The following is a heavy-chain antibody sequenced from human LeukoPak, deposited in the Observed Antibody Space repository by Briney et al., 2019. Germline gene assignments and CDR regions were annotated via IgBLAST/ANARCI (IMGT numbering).Heavy chain of an antibody. CDR2: ISYDGSNK. CDR3: AKDEGPLYYGPDY. Sequence: PGGSLRPSCAASGFTFSSYGMHWVRQAPGKGLEWVAVISYDGSNKCYADSVKGRFTISRDNSKNTLYLQMNSLRAEDTAVYYCAKDEGPLYYGPDYWGQGTLVTVSS. J-gene: IGHJ4*02. V-gene: IGHV3-30*18. D-gene: IGHD3-10*01. CDR1: GFTFSSYG.